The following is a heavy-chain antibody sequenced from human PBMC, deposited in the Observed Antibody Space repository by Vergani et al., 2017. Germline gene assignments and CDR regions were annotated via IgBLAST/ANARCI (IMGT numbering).Heavy chain of an antibody. Sequence: EVQLVESGGGLVKPGGSLRLSCAASGFTFSSYSMNWVRQAPGKGLEWVSSISSSSSYIYYADSVKGRFTISRDNAKNSLYLQMNSLRAEDTAVYYCASALGGFLGYCSSTSCYASDYWGQGTLVTVSS. CDR1: GFTFSSYS. V-gene: IGHV3-21*01. CDR2: ISSSSSYI. CDR3: ASALGGFLGYCSSTSCYASDY. J-gene: IGHJ4*02. D-gene: IGHD2-2*01.